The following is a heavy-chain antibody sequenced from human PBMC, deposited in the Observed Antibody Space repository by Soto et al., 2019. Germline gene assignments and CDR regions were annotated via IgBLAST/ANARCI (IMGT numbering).Heavy chain of an antibody. CDR3: ARFKGCSGGSCYPYFDY. J-gene: IGHJ4*02. CDR2: MSYDGSNK. D-gene: IGHD2-15*01. Sequence: QVQLVESGGGVVQPGRSLRLSCAASGFTFSSYAMHWVRQAPGKGLEWVAVMSYDGSNKYYADSVKGRFTISRDNSKNTLYLQMNSLRAEDTAVYCCARFKGCSGGSCYPYFDYWGQGTLVTVSS. CDR1: GFTFSSYA. V-gene: IGHV3-30-3*01.